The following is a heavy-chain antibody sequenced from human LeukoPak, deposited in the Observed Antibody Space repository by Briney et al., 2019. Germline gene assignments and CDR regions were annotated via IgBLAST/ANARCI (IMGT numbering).Heavy chain of an antibody. J-gene: IGHJ4*02. CDR3: AIYRDGYKILFGY. CDR2: ISGSGGST. Sequence: GGSLRLSCAASGFTFSSYAMSWVRQAPGKGLEWVSAISGSGGSTYYADSVRGRFTISRDNAKKSLYLQMNSLRAEDTAVYYCAIYRDGYKILFGYWGQGTLVTVSS. D-gene: IGHD5-24*01. V-gene: IGHV3-23*01. CDR1: GFTFSSYA.